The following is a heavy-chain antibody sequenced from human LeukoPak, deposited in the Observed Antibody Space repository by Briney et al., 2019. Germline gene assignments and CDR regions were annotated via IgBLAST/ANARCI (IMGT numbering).Heavy chain of an antibody. D-gene: IGHD6-6*01. Sequence: ASVKVSCKASGYAFTGHYMHWVRQAPGQGLEWMGWINPNSGDTNYAQKFQGRVTMTRDTSISTACMEVSRLRSDDTAVYYCARDPRGSIAVRRIFEYWGQGTLVTVSS. J-gene: IGHJ4*02. V-gene: IGHV1-2*02. CDR2: INPNSGDT. CDR3: ARDPRGSIAVRRIFEY. CDR1: GYAFTGHY.